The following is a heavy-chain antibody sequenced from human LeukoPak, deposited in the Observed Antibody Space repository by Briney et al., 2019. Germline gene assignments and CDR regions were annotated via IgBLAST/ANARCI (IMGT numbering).Heavy chain of an antibody. V-gene: IGHV1-2*02. J-gene: IGHJ3*02. D-gene: IGHD6-13*01. CDR3: ARELSAVGRWGAFDM. Sequence: GASVKVSCKASGYTFTDYFIHWIRQAPGQGLEWMGWINPNSGATSYAQKFQGRVTMTRDTSTNTGNMELTGLRFDDTAVYYCARELSAVGRWGAFDMWGQGTMVTVSS. CDR2: INPNSGAT. CDR1: GYTFTDYF.